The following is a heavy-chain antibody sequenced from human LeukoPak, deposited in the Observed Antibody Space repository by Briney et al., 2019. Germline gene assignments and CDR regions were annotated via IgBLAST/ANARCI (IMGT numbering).Heavy chain of an antibody. CDR2: INHSGST. CDR1: GGSFSGYY. V-gene: IGHV4-34*01. D-gene: IGHD3-22*01. J-gene: IGHJ5*02. CDR3: ARSVYDTSGYKGGAWFDP. Sequence: SETLSFTSAVYGGSFSGYYWSWIRQPPGKGLEWIREINHSGSTNYNPSLKSRVTISVDKSKNQFPLKLSSVTAADTAVYYCARSVYDTSGYKGGAWFDPWGQGTLVTVSS.